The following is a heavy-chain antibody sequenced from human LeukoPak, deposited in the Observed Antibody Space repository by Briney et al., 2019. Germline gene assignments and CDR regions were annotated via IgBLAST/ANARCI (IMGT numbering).Heavy chain of an antibody. V-gene: IGHV3-30-3*01. CDR1: GFTFSSYA. CDR2: ISYDGSNK. CDR3: ARDSSYDSSGKFDY. D-gene: IGHD3-22*01. Sequence: GRSLRLSCAASGFTFSSYAMHWVRQAPGKGPEWVAVISYDGSNKYYADSVKGRFTISRDNSKNTLYLQMNSLRAEDTAVYYCARDSSYDSSGKFDYWGQGTLVTVSS. J-gene: IGHJ4*02.